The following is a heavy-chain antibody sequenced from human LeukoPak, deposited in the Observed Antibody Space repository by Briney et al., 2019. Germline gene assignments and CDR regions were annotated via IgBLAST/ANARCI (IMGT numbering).Heavy chain of an antibody. Sequence: GASLKISCKGSGYTFTSYWIGWVRPVPGKGLEWMGIIYPGDSDTRYSPSFQGQVTISADKSISTAYLQWSSLKASDTAMYYCARRGYCSSTSCGRVTTWFDHWGQGTLVTVSS. D-gene: IGHD2-2*01. CDR3: ARRGYCSSTSCGRVTTWFDH. J-gene: IGHJ5*02. CDR1: GYTFTSYW. CDR2: IYPGDSDT. V-gene: IGHV5-51*01.